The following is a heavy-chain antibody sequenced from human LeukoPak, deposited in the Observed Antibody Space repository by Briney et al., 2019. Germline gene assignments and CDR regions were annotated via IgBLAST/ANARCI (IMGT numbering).Heavy chain of an antibody. V-gene: IGHV3-48*01. CDR3: ARDLVHDSSGYYY. CDR2: ISDSSDTM. Sequence: GGSLRLSCAASGFTFSYYSMNWVRQAPGKGLEWVSYISDSSDTMYYADSVKGRFTISRDNAKNSLYLQMNSLRAEDTAVYYCARDLVHDSSGYYYWGQGTLVTVSS. D-gene: IGHD3-22*01. J-gene: IGHJ4*02. CDR1: GFTFSYYS.